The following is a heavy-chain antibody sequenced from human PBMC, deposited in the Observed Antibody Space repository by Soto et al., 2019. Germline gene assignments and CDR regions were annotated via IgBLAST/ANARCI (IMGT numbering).Heavy chain of an antibody. CDR3: ARYGHRYNSNYCRGMDV. V-gene: IGHV5-51*01. CDR2: IYPGDSDT. Sequence: PGESLKISCKASGYSFTTDWIGWVRQMPWKGLEWMGIIYPGDSDTRYSPSFQGQVTISADKSISTAYLQWSSLKASHTAMYYCARYGHRYNSNYCRGMDVSGQGTTVTVSS. J-gene: IGHJ6*02. CDR1: GYSFTTDW. D-gene: IGHD3-10*01.